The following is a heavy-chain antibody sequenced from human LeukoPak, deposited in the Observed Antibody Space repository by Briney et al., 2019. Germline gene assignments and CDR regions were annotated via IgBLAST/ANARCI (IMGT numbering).Heavy chain of an antibody. CDR3: ARHPDRAAAGTGFDY. V-gene: IGHV1-3*01. CDR2: INAGNGNT. Sequence: ASVKVSCKASGYTFTSYAMHWVRQAPGQRLEWIGWINAGNGNTKYSQKFQGRVTITRDTSASTAYMELSSLRSEDTAVYYCARHPDRAAAGTGFDYWGQGTLVTVSS. D-gene: IGHD6-13*01. J-gene: IGHJ4*02. CDR1: GYTFTSYA.